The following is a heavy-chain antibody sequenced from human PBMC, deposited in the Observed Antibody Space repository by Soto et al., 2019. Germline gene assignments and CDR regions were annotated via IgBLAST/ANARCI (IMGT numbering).Heavy chain of an antibody. Sequence: SETLSLTCTVSGGSISSGGYYWSWIRQHPGKGLEWIGYIYYSGSTYYNPSLKSRVTISVDTSKNQFSLKLSSVTAADTAVYYCARSVVVVPAAGDNWFDPWGQGTLVTVSS. CDR2: IYYSGST. CDR1: GGSISSGGYY. CDR3: ARSVVVVPAAGDNWFDP. J-gene: IGHJ5*02. D-gene: IGHD2-2*01. V-gene: IGHV4-31*03.